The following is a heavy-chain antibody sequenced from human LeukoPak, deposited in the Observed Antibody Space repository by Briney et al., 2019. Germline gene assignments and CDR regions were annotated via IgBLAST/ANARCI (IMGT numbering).Heavy chain of an antibody. CDR1: GASISSDSYS. J-gene: IGHJ5*02. Sequence: PSQTLSLTCTVSGASISSDSYSWNWIRQPAGKGLEYIGRIYTSGSTNYSPSLKSRVTISVDTSKNQFSLKLSSVTAADTAVYYCARTYNWFDPWGQGTLVTVSS. CDR3: ARTYNWFDP. CDR2: IYTSGST. V-gene: IGHV4-61*02.